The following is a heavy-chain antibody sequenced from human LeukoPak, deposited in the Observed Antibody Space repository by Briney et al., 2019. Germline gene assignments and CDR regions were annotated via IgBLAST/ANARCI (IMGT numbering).Heavy chain of an antibody. CDR2: IRYDGSNK. Sequence: GGSLRLSCAASGFTFSSYGMHWVRQAPGKGLEWVAVIRYDGSNKYYADSVKGRFTISRDNAKNSLYLQMNSLRAEDTAVYYCARTNNNGCSGGSCYRDFDYWGQGTLVTVSS. D-gene: IGHD2-15*01. CDR1: GFTFSSYG. J-gene: IGHJ4*02. V-gene: IGHV3-33*03. CDR3: ARTNNNGCSGGSCYRDFDY.